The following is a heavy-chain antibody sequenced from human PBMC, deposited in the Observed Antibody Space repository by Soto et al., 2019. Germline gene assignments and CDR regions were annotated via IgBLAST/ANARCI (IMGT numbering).Heavy chain of an antibody. Sequence: QVQLQESGPGLVKPSETLSLSCTVSGGAITNYYWSWIRQPPGKGLEWIGYIYNTGSTNYNPSLKSRVTISVDTSKNQFSLKLSSVTAADTAVYYCARGRDSGFTYYGMDVWGQGTTVTVSS. V-gene: IGHV4-59*01. CDR1: GGAITNYY. CDR3: ARGRDSGFTYYGMDV. J-gene: IGHJ6*02. D-gene: IGHD6-19*01. CDR2: IYNTGST.